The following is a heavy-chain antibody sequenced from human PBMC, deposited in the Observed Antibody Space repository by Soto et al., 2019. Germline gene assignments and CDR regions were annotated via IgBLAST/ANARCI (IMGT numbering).Heavy chain of an antibody. V-gene: IGHV4-34*01. Sequence: EALSVTCAVNGGPLSGYYWTWVRQSPGKGLEWVGEINHSGSTNYNPSLKSRVTISVDTSKNQFSLKLSSVTAADTAVYYCARGPPLRYFAWLSHHYYYYYGMDVWGQGTTVTVSS. CDR3: ARGPPLRYFAWLSHHYYYYYGMDV. D-gene: IGHD3-9*01. CDR1: GGPLSGYY. J-gene: IGHJ6*02. CDR2: INHSGST.